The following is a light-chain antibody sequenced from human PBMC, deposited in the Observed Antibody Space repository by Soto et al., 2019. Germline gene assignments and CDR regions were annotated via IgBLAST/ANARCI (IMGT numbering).Light chain of an antibody. CDR2: WAS. Sequence: DIVMTQSPDSLAVSLGERATINCKSSQSVLYSPNNKNYLAWYQQKPGQPPKLLIYWASTRESGVPDRFSGSGSGTDFTLTISSLQAEDVAVYYCQQYYNTPLTFGGGSKVEI. CDR3: QQYYNTPLT. V-gene: IGKV4-1*01. J-gene: IGKJ4*01. CDR1: QSVLYSPNNKNY.